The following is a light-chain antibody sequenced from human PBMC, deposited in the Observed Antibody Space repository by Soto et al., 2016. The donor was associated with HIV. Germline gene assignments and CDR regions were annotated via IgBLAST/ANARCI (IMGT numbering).Light chain of an antibody. V-gene: IGLV3-19*01. CDR1: ASETI. CDR2: AKN. J-gene: IGLJ3*02. Sequence: SSELTQDPAVSVGLGKDSQELGAKETASETIMQVGTNRSPGQAPLLVIYAKNNRPSGIPDRFSGSRSGNTASLTITGAQAEDEADYYCNCRDISGNHEFGGGTKLTVL. CDR3: NCRDISGNHE.